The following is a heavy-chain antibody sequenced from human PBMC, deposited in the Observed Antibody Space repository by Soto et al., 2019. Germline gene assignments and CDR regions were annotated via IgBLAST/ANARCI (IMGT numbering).Heavy chain of an antibody. CDR3: VRGTSAWSGKDH. J-gene: IGHJ4*02. V-gene: IGHV3-74*01. CDR2: INTDGSFR. D-gene: IGHD6-19*01. Sequence: EVQLVESGGGLVQPGGSLRLSCTASGFTFSNHWMHWVRQGPGQGLVWVSRINTDGSFRDYADSVRGRFTISRDNAKNTLILQMNSLRAEDTAVYYCVRGTSAWSGKDHWGQGTLVTVSS. CDR1: GFTFSNHW.